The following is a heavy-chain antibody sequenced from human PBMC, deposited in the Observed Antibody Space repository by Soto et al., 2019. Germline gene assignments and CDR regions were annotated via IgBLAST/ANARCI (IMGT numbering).Heavy chain of an antibody. Sequence: PSETLSLTCTVSGGSIRSSSYYWGWIRQPPGKGLEWIGSIYYSGSTYYNPSLKSRVTISVDTSKNEFSLKLSSVTAADTAVYYCASLYASGWYGFDYWGQGTLVTVSS. V-gene: IGHV4-39*01. CDR2: IYYSGST. J-gene: IGHJ4*02. D-gene: IGHD6-19*01. CDR1: GGSIRSSSYY. CDR3: ASLYASGWYGFDY.